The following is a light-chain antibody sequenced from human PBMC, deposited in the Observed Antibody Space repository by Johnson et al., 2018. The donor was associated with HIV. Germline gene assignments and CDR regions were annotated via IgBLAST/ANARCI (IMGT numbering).Light chain of an antibody. Sequence: QSVLTQPPSVSAAPGQKVTISCSGSSSNIGINYVSWYQQLPGTAPKLLIYDNTKRPSGIPDRFSGSKSGTSATLGITGLQTGDEAGYYCGTWDSSLSVYVFGTGTKVTVL. CDR1: SSNIGINY. V-gene: IGLV1-51*01. J-gene: IGLJ1*01. CDR2: DNT. CDR3: GTWDSSLSVYV.